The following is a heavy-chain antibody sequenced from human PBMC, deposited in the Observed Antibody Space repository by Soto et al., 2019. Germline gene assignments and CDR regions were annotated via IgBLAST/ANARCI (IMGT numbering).Heavy chain of an antibody. Sequence: QVPLVQSGAEVKKPGSSVKVSCKASGGTFSSYAISWVRQAPGQGLEWMGGIIPIFGTANYAQKFQGRVTINADKSTSTAYMELSSLRSEDTAGYYCAGELVVPNWFDPWGQGTLVTVSS. D-gene: IGHD2-2*01. J-gene: IGHJ5*02. V-gene: IGHV1-69*06. CDR2: IIPIFGTA. CDR1: GGTFSSYA. CDR3: AGELVVPNWFDP.